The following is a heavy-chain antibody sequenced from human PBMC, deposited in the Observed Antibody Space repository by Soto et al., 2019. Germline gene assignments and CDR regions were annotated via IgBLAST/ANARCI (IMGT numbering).Heavy chain of an antibody. CDR1: GGSISSGGYS. V-gene: IGHV4-30-2*01. CDR2: IYHSGST. J-gene: IGHJ5*02. Sequence: QLQLQESGSGLVKPSQTLSLTCAVSGGSISSGGYSWSWIRQPPGKGLEWIGYIYHSGSTYYNPSLKSRVTRSGDRSKNQFSLKLSSVTAADTAVYYCARDRACSGGSCYFSGWFDPWGQGTLVTVSS. CDR3: ARDRACSGGSCYFSGWFDP. D-gene: IGHD2-15*01.